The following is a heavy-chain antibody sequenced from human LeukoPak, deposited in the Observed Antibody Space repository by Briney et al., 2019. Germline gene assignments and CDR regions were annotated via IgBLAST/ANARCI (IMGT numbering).Heavy chain of an antibody. V-gene: IGHV4-34*01. CDR3: ARQAYSSSWYFQH. CDR2: INHSGST. Sequence: SETLSLTCAVYGGSFSGYYWSWIRQPPGKGLEWIGEINHSGSTNYNSSLKSRVTISVDTSKNQFSLKLSSVTAADTAVYYCARQAYSSSWYFQHWGQGTLVTVSS. J-gene: IGHJ1*01. D-gene: IGHD6-13*01. CDR1: GGSFSGYY.